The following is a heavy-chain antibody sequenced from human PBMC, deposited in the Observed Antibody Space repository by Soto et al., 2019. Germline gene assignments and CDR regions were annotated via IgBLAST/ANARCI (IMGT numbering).Heavy chain of an antibody. CDR3: ARLGGFFQALDS. CDR2: IYFGGTT. D-gene: IGHD2-15*01. Sequence: PSETLSLTCAVSGGSISSGGYSWSWIRQPPGKGLEWSGYIYFGGTTKYNPSLKSRVSMSVDTSKNQFSLKLTSVTAADTAVYYCARLGGFFQALDSWGQGTLVTVSS. V-gene: IGHV4-61*08. CDR1: GGSISSGGYS. J-gene: IGHJ4*02.